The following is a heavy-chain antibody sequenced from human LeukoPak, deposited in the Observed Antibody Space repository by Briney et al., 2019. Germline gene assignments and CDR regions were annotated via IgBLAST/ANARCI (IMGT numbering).Heavy chain of an antibody. Sequence: GESLKISCKGSGYRFLDYWIGWVRQLPGKGPELMGLIFPHDSDTKYSPSFEGQVTISVDKSMSTAYVQWSSLKASDTAMYYCARGAYGSGSSYNYYGMDVWGQGTTVTVSS. CDR1: GYRFLDYW. D-gene: IGHD3-10*01. CDR2: IFPHDSDT. J-gene: IGHJ6*02. CDR3: ARGAYGSGSSYNYYGMDV. V-gene: IGHV5-51*01.